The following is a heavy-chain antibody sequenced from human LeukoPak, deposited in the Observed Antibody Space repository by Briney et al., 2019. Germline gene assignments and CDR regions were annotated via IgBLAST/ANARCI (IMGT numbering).Heavy chain of an antibody. D-gene: IGHD5-24*01. V-gene: IGHV1-69*05. Sequence: SVKVSCKASGGTFSSYAISWVRQAPGQGLEWMGGIIPIFGTANYAQKFQGRVTITTDESTSTAYMELSSLRSEDTAVYYCARDGGRDGYMIDAFDIWGQGTMVTVSS. CDR3: ARDGGRDGYMIDAFDI. CDR2: IIPIFGTA. CDR1: GGTFSSYA. J-gene: IGHJ3*02.